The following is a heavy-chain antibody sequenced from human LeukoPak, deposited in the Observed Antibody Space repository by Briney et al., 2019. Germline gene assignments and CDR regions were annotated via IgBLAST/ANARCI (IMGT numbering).Heavy chain of an antibody. CDR2: ISYDGSSK. J-gene: IGHJ6*03. D-gene: IGHD1-26*01. Sequence: GGSLRLSCAASGFTFSSYAMHWVRQAPGKGLEWVAVISYDGSSKYYADSVKGRFTISRDNSKNTLYLQMNSLRAEDTAVYYCAKGSGSYYYYYYMDVWGKGTTVTVSS. CDR3: AKGSGSYYYYYYMDV. V-gene: IGHV3-30*04. CDR1: GFTFSSYA.